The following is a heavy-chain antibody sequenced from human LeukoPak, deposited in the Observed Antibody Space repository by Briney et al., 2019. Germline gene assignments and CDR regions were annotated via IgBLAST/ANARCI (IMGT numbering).Heavy chain of an antibody. CDR1: GFTFSSYG. J-gene: IGHJ4*02. CDR2: IWSDASNT. Sequence: PGGSLRLSCAASGFTFSSYGMHWGRQAPGKGLEWVAVIWSDASNTYYADSVKGGFTISRDNSKNTLYLQMNSLRSEDTAVYYCASYDSSGYYHYFAYWGQGTLVTVSS. D-gene: IGHD3-22*01. CDR3: ASYDSSGYYHYFAY. V-gene: IGHV3-33*01.